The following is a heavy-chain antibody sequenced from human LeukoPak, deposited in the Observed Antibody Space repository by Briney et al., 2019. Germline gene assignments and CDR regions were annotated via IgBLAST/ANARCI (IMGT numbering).Heavy chain of an antibody. V-gene: IGHV4-34*01. D-gene: IGHD6-13*01. J-gene: IGHJ4*02. CDR1: GGSFSGYY. CDR3: ARKSIVTAGRKPYDF. Sequence: SETLSLTCAVYGGSFSGYYWSWIRQPPGKGLEWIGEIDHSGRTNSNASLKSRVTISVDMSKDQFSLRLSSVTAADTAVYYCARKSIVTAGRKPYDFWDQGTLVTVSP. CDR2: IDHSGRT.